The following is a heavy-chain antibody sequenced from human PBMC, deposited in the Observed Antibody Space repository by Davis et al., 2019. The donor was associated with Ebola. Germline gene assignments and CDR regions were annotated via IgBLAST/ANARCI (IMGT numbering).Heavy chain of an antibody. V-gene: IGHV3-64D*06. CDR2: ISPTGDGT. J-gene: IGHJ4*02. D-gene: IGHD6-13*01. CDR3: VKGGEQQFIRQYYDL. Sequence: PGGSLRLSCSATGFTFRNFGMHWVRQAPGKGLEYVSTISPTGDGTYYADSVKGRFIISRDNSKNTLYLQMSSLRTEDTAIYYCVKGGEQQFIRQYYDLWGQGTLVTVSS. CDR1: GFTFRNFG.